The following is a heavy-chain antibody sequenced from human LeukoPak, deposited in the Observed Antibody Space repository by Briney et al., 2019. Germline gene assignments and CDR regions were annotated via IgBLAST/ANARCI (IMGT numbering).Heavy chain of an antibody. CDR3: AKDLIAAAGTGRWFDP. CDR1: GFTVSSNY. J-gene: IGHJ5*02. CDR2: IYSGGST. V-gene: IGHV3-66*01. D-gene: IGHD6-13*01. Sequence: PGGSLRLSCAASGFTVSSNYMSWVRQAPGKGLEWVSVIYSGGSTYYADSVKGRFTISRDNAKNSLYLQMNSLRAEDTAVYYCAKDLIAAAGTGRWFDPWGQGTLVTVSS.